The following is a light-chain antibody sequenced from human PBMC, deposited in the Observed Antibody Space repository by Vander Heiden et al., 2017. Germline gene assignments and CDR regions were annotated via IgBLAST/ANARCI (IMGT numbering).Light chain of an antibody. CDR1: DIGSKS. CDR2: EDS. Sequence: SDVLTQPSFVSVAPGQTARITCGGNDIGSKSVHWYQLKSGQAPVLVVYEDSERPSAIPERFTGSNSGATATLTISRVEAEDEADYCCQVWDADSGHWVFGGGTTLTVL. J-gene: IGLJ3*02. V-gene: IGLV3-21*02. CDR3: QVWDADSGHWV.